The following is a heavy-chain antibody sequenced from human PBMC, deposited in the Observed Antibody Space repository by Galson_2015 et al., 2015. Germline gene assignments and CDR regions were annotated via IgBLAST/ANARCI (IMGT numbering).Heavy chain of an antibody. CDR3: AKAPRYCGGDCYSIDY. CDR1: GFTFSSYG. D-gene: IGHD2-21*02. J-gene: IGHJ4*02. CDR2: ISYDGSNK. V-gene: IGHV3-30*18. Sequence: SLRLSCAASGFTFSSYGMHWVRQAPGKGLEWVAVISYDGSNKYYADSVKGRFTISRDKSKNTLYLQMNSLRAEDTAVYYCAKAPRYCGGDCYSIDYWGQGTLVTVSS.